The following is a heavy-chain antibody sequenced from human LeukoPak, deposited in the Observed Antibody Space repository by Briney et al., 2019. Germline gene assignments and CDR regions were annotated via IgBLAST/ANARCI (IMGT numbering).Heavy chain of an antibody. J-gene: IGHJ4*02. Sequence: GGSLRLSSAASGSTFTSYAMSWVRPAPGKGLEWVSAISGSGGSTYYADSVKGRFTISRDNSKNTLYLQMNSLRAEDTAVYYCAKDLRLVQDYWGQGTLVTVSS. CDR3: AKDLRLVQDY. D-gene: IGHD6-6*01. CDR1: GSTFTSYA. V-gene: IGHV3-23*01. CDR2: ISGSGGST.